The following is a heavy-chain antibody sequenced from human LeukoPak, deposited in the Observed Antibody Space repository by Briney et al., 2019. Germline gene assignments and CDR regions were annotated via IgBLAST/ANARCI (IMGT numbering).Heavy chain of an antibody. CDR2: ISGSGGST. CDR3: ATDPKPVRYQYFDY. Sequence: PGGSLRLSCAASGFTFSSYAMSWVRQAPGKGLEWVSAISGSGGSTYYADSVKGRFTISRDNSKNTLYLQMNSLRAEDTAVYYCATDPKPVRYQYFDYWGQGTLVTVSS. CDR1: GFTFSSYA. V-gene: IGHV3-23*01. D-gene: IGHD2-2*01. J-gene: IGHJ4*02.